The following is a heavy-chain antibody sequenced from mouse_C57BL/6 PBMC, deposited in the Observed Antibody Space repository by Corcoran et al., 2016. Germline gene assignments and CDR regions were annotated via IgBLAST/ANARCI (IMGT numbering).Heavy chain of an antibody. J-gene: IGHJ4*01. V-gene: IGHV1-18*01. D-gene: IGHD1-1*01. Sequence: EVQLQQSGPELVKPGASVKIPCKASGYTFTDYNMDWVKQSHGKSLEWIGDINPNNGGTIYNQKFKGKATLTVDKSSSTAYMELRSLTSEDTAVYYCARHGSSPMDYWGQGTSVTVSS. CDR3: ARHGSSPMDY. CDR2: INPNNGGT. CDR1: GYTFTDYN.